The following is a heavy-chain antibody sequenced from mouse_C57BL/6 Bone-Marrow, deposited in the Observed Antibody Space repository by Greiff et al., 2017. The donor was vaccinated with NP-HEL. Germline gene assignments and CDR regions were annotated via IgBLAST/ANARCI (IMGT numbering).Heavy chain of an antibody. CDR1: GYSFTGYY. D-gene: IGHD2-4*01. V-gene: IGHV1-31*01. Sequence: DVKLQESGPELVKPGASVKISCKASGYSFTGYYMHWVKQSHGNILDWIGYIYPYNGVSSYNQNFKGNATLTVDKSSSTAYMELRSLTSDDSAVYYCARGYDYDGYYFDYWGQGTTLTVSS. CDR3: ARGYDYDGYYFDY. J-gene: IGHJ2*01. CDR2: IYPYNGVS.